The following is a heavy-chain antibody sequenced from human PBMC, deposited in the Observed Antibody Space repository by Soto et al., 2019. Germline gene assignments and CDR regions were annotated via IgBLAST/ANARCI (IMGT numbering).Heavy chain of an antibody. Sequence: QITLKASGPTLVKPTQTLTLTCTFSGFSLSTSEVGVGWIRQPPGKALEWLALIYWDDDKRYSPSLKSRLTITKDNSKNQVVLTMTNMDAVDTATYYSAHIRRGPRIELYVGYYFDFWGQGTLVTVSS. CDR1: GFSLSTSEVG. D-gene: IGHD5-18*01. V-gene: IGHV2-5*02. CDR2: IYWDDDK. CDR3: AHIRRGPRIELYVGYYFDF. J-gene: IGHJ4*02.